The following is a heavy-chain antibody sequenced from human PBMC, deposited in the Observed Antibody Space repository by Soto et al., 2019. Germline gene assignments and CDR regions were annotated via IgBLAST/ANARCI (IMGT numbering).Heavy chain of an antibody. V-gene: IGHV3-74*01. CDR3: ARGGLEPFDY. J-gene: IGHJ4*02. CDR2: INDYGTTI. Sequence: VGSLRLSGAASGFTLGNYWMHWVRQAPGKGLVWVSRINDYGTTINYAESVEGRFIISRDDAKSEVYLQMSNLRAEDSAVYYCARGGLEPFDYWGQGTPVTVSS. D-gene: IGHD1-1*01. CDR1: GFTLGNYW.